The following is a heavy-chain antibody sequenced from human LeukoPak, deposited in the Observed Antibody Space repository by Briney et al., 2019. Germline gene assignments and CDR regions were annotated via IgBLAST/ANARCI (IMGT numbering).Heavy chain of an antibody. V-gene: IGHV3-23*01. D-gene: IGHD3-3*01. CDR1: GFTFSSYA. Sequence: GGSLRLSCAASGFTFSSYAMSWVRQAPGKGLEWVSAISGSGGSTYYADSVKGRFTTSRDNSKNTLYLQMNSLRAEDTAVYYCAKFDFWSGYYQLGVDYWGQGTLVTVSS. CDR3: AKFDFWSGYYQLGVDY. CDR2: ISGSGGST. J-gene: IGHJ4*02.